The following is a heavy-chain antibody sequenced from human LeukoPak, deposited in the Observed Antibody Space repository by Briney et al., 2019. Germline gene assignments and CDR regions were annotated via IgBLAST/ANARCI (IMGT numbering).Heavy chain of an antibody. CDR2: ISSSSSYI. J-gene: IGHJ4*02. CDR1: GFTFSSYS. Sequence: GGSLRLSCAASGFTFSSYSMNWVRQAPGKGLEWVSSISSSSSYIYYADSVKGRFTISRDNSKNTLYLQMNSLRAEDTAVYYCAKDNNYYGSGSSSFDYWGQGTLVTVSS. V-gene: IGHV3-21*04. CDR3: AKDNNYYGSGSSSFDY. D-gene: IGHD3-10*01.